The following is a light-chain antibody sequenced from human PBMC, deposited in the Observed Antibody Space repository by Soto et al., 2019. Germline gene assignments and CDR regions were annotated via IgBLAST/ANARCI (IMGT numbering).Light chain of an antibody. CDR2: GAS. V-gene: IGKV3-15*01. CDR3: QQYDNWPQT. CDR1: QSVSGN. J-gene: IGKJ1*01. Sequence: EIVMTQSPATLSVSPGERATLSCRASQSVSGNLAWYQQKPGQAPRLLIFGASTRATGIPARFSGSGSGTEFTLTFSSLQSEDFAVYYCQQYDNWPQTFGQGTKVEIK.